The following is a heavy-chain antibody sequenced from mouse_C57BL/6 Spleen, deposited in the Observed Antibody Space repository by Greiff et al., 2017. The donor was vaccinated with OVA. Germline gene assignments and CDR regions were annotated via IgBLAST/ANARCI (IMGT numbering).Heavy chain of an antibody. CDR1: GYAFSSSW. V-gene: IGHV1-82*01. Sequence: VQLQQSGPELVKPGASVKISCKASGYAFSSSWMNWVKQRPGKGLEWIGRIYPGDGDTNYNGKFKGKATLTADKSSSTAYMQLSSLTSEDYAVYFCAREDGMSFDYWGQGTTLTVSS. J-gene: IGHJ2*01. CDR2: IYPGDGDT. CDR3: AREDGMSFDY. D-gene: IGHD2-3*01.